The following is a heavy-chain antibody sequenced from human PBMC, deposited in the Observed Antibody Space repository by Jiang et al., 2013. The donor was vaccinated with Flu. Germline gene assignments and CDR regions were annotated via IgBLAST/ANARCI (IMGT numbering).Heavy chain of an antibody. CDR1: GDSVSSNSAA. D-gene: IGHD6-6*01. Sequence: SGDSVSSNSAAWNWIRQSPSRGLEWLGRTYYRSKWYNDYAVSVKSRITINPDTSKNQFSLQLNSVTPEDTAVYYCARDIGRAARGFYYYYGMDVWGQGTTVTVSS. CDR3: ARDIGRAARGFYYYYGMDV. J-gene: IGHJ6*02. V-gene: IGHV6-1*01. CDR2: TYYRSKWYN.